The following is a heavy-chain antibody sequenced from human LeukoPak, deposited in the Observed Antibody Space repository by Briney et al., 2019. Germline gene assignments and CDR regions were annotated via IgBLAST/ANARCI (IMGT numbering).Heavy chain of an antibody. J-gene: IGHJ5*02. V-gene: IGHV3-43*02. D-gene: IGHD6-13*01. CDR3: AKDLAAIGTSWFDP. CDR1: GLTFDDYA. Sequence: GGSLRLSCAASGLTFDDYAMHWVRQVPGKGLEWVSLVSGDGGSTSYADSVKGRFTISRDNSKHSLYLQMNSLRTEDNALYYCAKDLAAIGTSWFDPWGQGTLVTVSS. CDR2: VSGDGGST.